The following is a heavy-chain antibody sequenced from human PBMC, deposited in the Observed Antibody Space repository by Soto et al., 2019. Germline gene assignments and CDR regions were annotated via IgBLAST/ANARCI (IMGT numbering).Heavy chain of an antibody. CDR2: MNPNSGNT. CDR1: GYTVTSYD. V-gene: IGHV1-8*01. Sequence: QVQLVQSGAEVKKPGASVKVSCKASGYTVTSYDIKWVREATGQGLEWMGWMNPNSGNTGYAQKFQGRVTMTRNTSISTAYMELSSLRSEDTAVYYCARRFTMVRGQRPLGSWGQGTLVTVSS. J-gene: IGHJ5*02. D-gene: IGHD3-10*01. CDR3: ARRFTMVRGQRPLGS.